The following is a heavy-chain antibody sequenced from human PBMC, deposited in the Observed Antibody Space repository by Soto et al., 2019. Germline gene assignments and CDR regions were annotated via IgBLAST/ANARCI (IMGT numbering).Heavy chain of an antibody. V-gene: IGHV4-39*01. Sequence: SATLSLTCTVSGGSISSSSYYWGWIRQPPGKGLEWIGSIYYSGSTYYNPSLKSRVTISVDTSKNQFSLKLSSVTAADTAVYYCARHDLGSGRPSNWFDPWGQGTLVTVSS. CDR3: ARHDLGSGRPSNWFDP. CDR2: IYYSGST. CDR1: GGSISSSSYY. J-gene: IGHJ5*02. D-gene: IGHD3-10*01.